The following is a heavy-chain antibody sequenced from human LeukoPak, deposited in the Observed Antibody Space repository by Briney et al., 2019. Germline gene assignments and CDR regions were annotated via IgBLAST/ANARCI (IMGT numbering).Heavy chain of an antibody. V-gene: IGHV3-23*01. CDR1: GFTFSSYA. D-gene: IGHD6-19*01. Sequence: QPGRSPRLSCAASGFTFSSYAMSSVRHAPGKGLGWVSAISGSGGSTYYADSVKGRFTISRDNSKNTVYLQMNSLRAEDTAVYYCAKAVLYSSGLSDYWGQGTLVTVSS. CDR2: ISGSGGST. J-gene: IGHJ4*02. CDR3: AKAVLYSSGLSDY.